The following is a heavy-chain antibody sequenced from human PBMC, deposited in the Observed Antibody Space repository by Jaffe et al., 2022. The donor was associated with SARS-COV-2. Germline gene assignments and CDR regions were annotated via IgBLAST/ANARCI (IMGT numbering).Heavy chain of an antibody. J-gene: IGHJ4*02. Sequence: EVQLVESGGGLVKPGGSLRLSCAASGFTFSSYSMNWVRQAPGKGLEWVSSISSSSSYIYYADSVKGRFTISRDNAKNSLYLQMNSLRAEDTAVYYCARDYGDYYDSTGDYWGQGTLVTVSS. V-gene: IGHV3-21*01. D-gene: IGHD3-22*01. CDR1: GFTFSSYS. CDR3: ARDYGDYYDSTGDY. CDR2: ISSSSSYI.